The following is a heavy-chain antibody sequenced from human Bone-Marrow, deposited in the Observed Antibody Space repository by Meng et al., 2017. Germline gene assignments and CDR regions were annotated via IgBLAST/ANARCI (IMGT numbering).Heavy chain of an antibody. D-gene: IGHD1-14*01. Sequence: VQLQESGPGLGKPPQPLSLTCTVSGGSISSGGYYWSWIRQHPGKGLEWIGYIYYSGSTYYNPSLKSLVTISVDTSKNQFSLKLSSVTAADTAVYYCAREASPEYYFDYWGQGTLVTVSS. V-gene: IGHV4-31*01. CDR3: AREASPEYYFDY. CDR1: GGSISSGGYY. J-gene: IGHJ4*02. CDR2: IYYSGST.